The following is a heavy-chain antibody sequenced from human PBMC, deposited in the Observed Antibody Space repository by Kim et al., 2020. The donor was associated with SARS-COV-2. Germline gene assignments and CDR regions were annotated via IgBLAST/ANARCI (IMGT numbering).Heavy chain of an antibody. CDR3: TTVPGEGAVVVPAAARVYYYMDV. CDR2: IKSKTDGGIT. J-gene: IGHJ6*03. V-gene: IGHV3-15*01. CDR1: GFTFSNAW. Sequence: GGSLRLSCAASGFTFSNAWMSWVRQAPGKGLEWVGRIKSKTDGGITDYAAPVKGRFTISRDDSKNTLYLQMNSLKTEDTAVYYCTTVPGEGAVVVPAAARVYYYMDVWGKGTTVTVSS. D-gene: IGHD2-2*01.